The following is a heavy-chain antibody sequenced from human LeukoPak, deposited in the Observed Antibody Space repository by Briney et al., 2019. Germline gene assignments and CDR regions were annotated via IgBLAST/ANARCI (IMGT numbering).Heavy chain of an antibody. Sequence: PGGSLRLSCAASGFTFGNYGLAWVRHAPGKGLEWVSAISGSGRDTYCADSVKGRFTISRDNSKNTLYLHMNSLRVEDTALYYCAKEMGNSQPFDYWGQGTLVTVSS. CDR3: AKEMGNSQPFDY. CDR1: GFTFGNYG. J-gene: IGHJ4*02. V-gene: IGHV3-23*01. D-gene: IGHD2/OR15-2a*01. CDR2: ISGSGRDT.